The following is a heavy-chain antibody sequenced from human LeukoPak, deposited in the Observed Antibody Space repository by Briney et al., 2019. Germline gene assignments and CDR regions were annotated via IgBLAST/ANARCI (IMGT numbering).Heavy chain of an antibody. V-gene: IGHV1-2*02. D-gene: IGHD2-2*02. CDR3: ARAVVVPAATPGDY. Sequence: ASVKVSCKASGYTFTGYYMHWVRQAPGQGLEWMGWINPNSGGTNYAQKFQGRVTMTRDTSISTAYMELRSLRSDDTAVYYCARAVVVPAATPGDYWGQGTLVTVSS. J-gene: IGHJ4*02. CDR2: INPNSGGT. CDR1: GYTFTGYY.